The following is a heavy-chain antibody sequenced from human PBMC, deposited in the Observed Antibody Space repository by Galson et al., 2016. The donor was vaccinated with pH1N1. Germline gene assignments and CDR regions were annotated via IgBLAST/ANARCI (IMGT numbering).Heavy chain of an antibody. CDR1: GDSVSSHTSA. D-gene: IGHD3-10*01. Sequence: CAISGDSVSSHTSAWTWLRQSPSRGLEWLGRTYYRARWYNNYGVSVAGRISITPDTAKNQFSLQLKSVNPDDTAVYFCARWDHSASYIDVWGQGPLVTVSS. CDR3: ARWDHSASYIDV. J-gene: IGHJ4*02. V-gene: IGHV6-1*01. CDR2: TYYRARWYN.